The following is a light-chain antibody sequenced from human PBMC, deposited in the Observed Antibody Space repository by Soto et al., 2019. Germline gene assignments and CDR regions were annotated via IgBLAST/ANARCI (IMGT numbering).Light chain of an antibody. J-gene: IGLJ1*01. CDR1: NSNIGTNT. CDR3: AAWDASLGAYV. V-gene: IGLV1-44*01. CDR2: TNN. Sequence: QSALTQPPSASATPGQRVTISCSGSNSNIGTNTVNWYQQLPGTAPRLLIYTNNQRPSGVPQRFSGSKTGTSASLAIGGLRSEDGADYYCAAWDASLGAYVFGTGTKVTV.